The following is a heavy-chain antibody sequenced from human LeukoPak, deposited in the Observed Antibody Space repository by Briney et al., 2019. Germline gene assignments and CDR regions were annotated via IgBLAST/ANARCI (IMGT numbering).Heavy chain of an antibody. V-gene: IGHV4-4*07. CDR2: IYTSGST. CDR1: GGSISSYY. Sequence: SETLSLTCTVSGGSISSYYWSWIRQPAGKGLEWIGRIYTSGSTNYNPSLKSRVTMSVDTSKNQFSLKLSSVTAADTAVYYCARDSGYSYGFYCYYYMDVWGKGTTVTVSS. CDR3: ARDSGYSYGFYCYYYMDV. J-gene: IGHJ6*03. D-gene: IGHD5-18*01.